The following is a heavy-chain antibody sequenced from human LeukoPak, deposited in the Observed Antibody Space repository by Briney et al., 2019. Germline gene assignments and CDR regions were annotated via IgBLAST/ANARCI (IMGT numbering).Heavy chain of an antibody. Sequence: ASVKVTCKACGYTFTAFSMHWVRQAPGQGLEWMGWINPKSGSTNYAQKFQGRVTMTRDTSITTAYMELSRLRSDDKAVDYCARGLDYYGSGSFFKTWGQGTMVTVSS. J-gene: IGHJ3*01. CDR2: INPKSGST. CDR1: GYTFTAFS. D-gene: IGHD3-10*01. V-gene: IGHV1-2*02. CDR3: ARGLDYYGSGSFFKT.